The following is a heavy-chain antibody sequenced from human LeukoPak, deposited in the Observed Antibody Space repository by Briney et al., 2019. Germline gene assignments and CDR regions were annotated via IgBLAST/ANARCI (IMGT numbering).Heavy chain of an antibody. Sequence: ASVKVSCKASGGTFSSYAISWVRQAPGQGLEWMGGIIPIFGTANYAQKFQGRVTITTDESTSTAYMELSSLRSEDTAVYYCARASGYYYDSSDWFDPWGQGTLVTVSS. J-gene: IGHJ5*02. CDR2: IIPIFGTA. CDR3: ARASGYYYDSSDWFDP. V-gene: IGHV1-69*05. CDR1: GGTFSSYA. D-gene: IGHD3-22*01.